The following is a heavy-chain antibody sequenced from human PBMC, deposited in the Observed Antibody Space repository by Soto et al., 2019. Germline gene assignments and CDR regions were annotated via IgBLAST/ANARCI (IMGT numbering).Heavy chain of an antibody. CDR2: IYWDDDK. Sequence: QITLTESGPTLVKPTQTLTLTCTFSGFSFSTSAVGVGWIRQPPGKALEWLALIYWDDDKRYSPFLKSRLTIXXDTSTHQVVLTMTNMDPVDTGTYYCAHLYWAAYGTRYYFDYWGPGTLVTVSS. CDR3: AHLYWAAYGTRYYFDY. D-gene: IGHD2-8*01. CDR1: GFSFSTSAVG. J-gene: IGHJ4*02. V-gene: IGHV2-5*02.